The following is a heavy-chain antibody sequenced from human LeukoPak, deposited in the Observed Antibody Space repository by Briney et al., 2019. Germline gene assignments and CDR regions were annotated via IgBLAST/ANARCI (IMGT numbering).Heavy chain of an antibody. CDR3: ARVRISSWHNWFDP. J-gene: IGHJ5*02. D-gene: IGHD6-13*01. CDR2: ISAYNGNT. V-gene: IGHV1-18*01. Sequence: ASVKVSCKASGYTFTSYGISWVRQAPGQGLEWMGWISAYNGNTNYAQKLQGRVTMTTDTSTSTAYMELRSLRSDDTAVYYCARVRISSWHNWFDPWGQGTLVTVSS. CDR1: GYTFTSYG.